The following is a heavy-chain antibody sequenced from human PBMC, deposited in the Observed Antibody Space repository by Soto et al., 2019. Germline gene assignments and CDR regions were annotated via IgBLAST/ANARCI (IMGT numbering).Heavy chain of an antibody. CDR1: GFDISSYS. V-gene: IGHV3-21*01. D-gene: IGHD2-15*01. CDR3: ARDGKSGLYYSYYMDV. CDR2: ISSSSSYI. Sequence: GGSIRLSRTAGGFDISSYSMNWVRKDTGKGLECVSSISSSSSYIYYADSVKGRFTISRDNAKNSLYLQMNSLRAEDTAVYYCARDGKSGLYYSYYMDVWGKGTTVTVSS. J-gene: IGHJ6*03.